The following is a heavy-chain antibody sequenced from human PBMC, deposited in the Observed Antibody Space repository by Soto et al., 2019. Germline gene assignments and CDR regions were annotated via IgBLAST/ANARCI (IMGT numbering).Heavy chain of an antibody. D-gene: IGHD3-22*01. Sequence: ASVKVSCKASGGTFSSYAISWVRQAPGQGLEWMGGIIPIFGTANSAQKFQGRVTITADESTSTAYMERSSLSSEDTAVYYWARGRSDYYDSSGYYYGGYYFDYWGQGTLVTVSS. V-gene: IGHV1-69*13. CDR1: GGTFSSYA. CDR2: IIPIFGTA. J-gene: IGHJ4*02. CDR3: ARGRSDYYDSSGYYYGGYYFDY.